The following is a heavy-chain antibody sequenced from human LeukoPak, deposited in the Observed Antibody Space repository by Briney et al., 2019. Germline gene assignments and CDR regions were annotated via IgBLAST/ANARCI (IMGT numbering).Heavy chain of an antibody. Sequence: ASVKVSCKASGYTFTSYGISWVRQAPGQGLEWMGWITAYNDNTNYAQKLQGRVTMTTDTSTSTAYMELRSLRSDNTAVYYCARALLWFGEPSHIDYWGQGTLVTASS. CDR1: GYTFTSYG. D-gene: IGHD3-10*01. CDR2: ITAYNDNT. CDR3: ARALLWFGEPSHIDY. J-gene: IGHJ4*02. V-gene: IGHV1-18*01.